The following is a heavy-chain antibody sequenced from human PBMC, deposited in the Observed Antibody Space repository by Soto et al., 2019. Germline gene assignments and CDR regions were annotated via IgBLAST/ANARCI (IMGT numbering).Heavy chain of an antibody. Sequence: SETLSLTCAVSGYSISRGHYWGWIRQPPGKGLEWIGSIYHSGSTYYNPSLKSRVTISVDTSKNQFSLKLSFVTAADTAVYYCARDLSGYDSYYYYGMDVWGQGTTVTVSS. CDR2: IYHSGST. CDR1: GYSISRGHY. J-gene: IGHJ6*02. D-gene: IGHD5-12*01. CDR3: ARDLSGYDSYYYYGMDV. V-gene: IGHV4-38-2*02.